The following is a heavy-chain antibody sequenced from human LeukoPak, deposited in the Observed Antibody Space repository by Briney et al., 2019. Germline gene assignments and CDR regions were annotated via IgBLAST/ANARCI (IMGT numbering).Heavy chain of an antibody. Sequence: SETLSLTCTVSGGSISSGGYYWSRIRQHPGKGLEWIGYIYYSGSTYYNPSLKSRVTISIDTSKTQFSLKLSSVTDADTAVYYCARLLGDWGQGILVTVSS. CDR3: ARLLGD. D-gene: IGHD2-15*01. V-gene: IGHV4-31*03. CDR1: GGSISSGGYY. CDR2: IYYSGST. J-gene: IGHJ4*02.